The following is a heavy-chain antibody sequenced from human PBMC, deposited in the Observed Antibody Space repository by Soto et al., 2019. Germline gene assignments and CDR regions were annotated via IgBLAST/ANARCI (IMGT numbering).Heavy chain of an antibody. CDR2: IIPIFGTA. J-gene: IGHJ6*02. CDR1: GGTFSSYA. V-gene: IGHV1-69*13. CDR3: AREGGRHPXTTVVTPDYYYYYGMDV. Sequence: ASVKVSCKASGGTFSSYAISWVRQAPGQGLEWMGGIIPIFGTANYAQKFQGRVTITADESTSTAYMELSSLRSEDTAVYYCAREGGRHPXTTVVTPDYYYYYGMDVWGQGTTVTVSS. D-gene: IGHD4-17*01.